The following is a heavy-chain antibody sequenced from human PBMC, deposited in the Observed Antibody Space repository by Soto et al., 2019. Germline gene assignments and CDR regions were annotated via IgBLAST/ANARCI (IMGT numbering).Heavy chain of an antibody. Sequence: ASVKVSCKASGYTFTGHYMHWVRQAPGQGLEWMGWINPNSGGTNYAQKFQGRVTMTRDTSISTAYMELSRLRSDDTAVYYCARAVSWTYYYYYGMDVWGQGTTVTVSS. D-gene: IGHD6-13*01. CDR1: GYTFTGHY. J-gene: IGHJ6*02. CDR3: ARAVSWTYYYYYGMDV. CDR2: INPNSGGT. V-gene: IGHV1-2*02.